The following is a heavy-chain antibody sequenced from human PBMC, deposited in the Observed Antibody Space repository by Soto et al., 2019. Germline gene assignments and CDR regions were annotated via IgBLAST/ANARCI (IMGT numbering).Heavy chain of an antibody. CDR3: ASYSSSWYAHAFDI. CDR1: GGSFSGYY. J-gene: IGHJ3*02. V-gene: IGHV4-34*02. D-gene: IGHD6-13*01. CDR2: INHSGST. Sequence: QVQLQQWGAGLLKPSETLSLTCAVYGGSFSGYYWSWIRQPPGKGLEWIGEINHSGSTNYNPSLKSRVTISVDTSKNQFSLKLSSVTAADTAVYYCASYSSSWYAHAFDIWGQGTMVTVSS.